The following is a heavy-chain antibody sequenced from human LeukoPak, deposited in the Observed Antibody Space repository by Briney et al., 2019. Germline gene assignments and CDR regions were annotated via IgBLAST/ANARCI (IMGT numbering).Heavy chain of an antibody. Sequence: GGSPRLSCAAAGFTFSNYWMHWVRQAPGKGLVWVSLINSDGSTAYADSVKGRFTISRDNAKNTLYLQMNSLRAEDTAVYYCAREYSTSWYFLDFWGQGTLVTVSS. CDR1: GFTFSNYW. CDR2: INSDGST. V-gene: IGHV3-74*01. CDR3: AREYSTSWYFLDF. J-gene: IGHJ4*02. D-gene: IGHD6-13*01.